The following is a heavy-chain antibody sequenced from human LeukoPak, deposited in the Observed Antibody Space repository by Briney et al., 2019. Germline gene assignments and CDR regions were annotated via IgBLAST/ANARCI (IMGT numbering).Heavy chain of an antibody. Sequence: ASVKVPCKAPGGTFSSYAISWVRQAPGQGLEWMGGIIPIFGTANYAQKFQGRVTITADKSTSTAYMELSSLRSEDTAVYYCARDGPTYSYCSGGSCYPDWGQGTLVTVSS. J-gene: IGHJ4*02. D-gene: IGHD2-15*01. CDR1: GGTFSSYA. CDR3: ARDGPTYSYCSGGSCYPD. V-gene: IGHV1-69*06. CDR2: IIPIFGTA.